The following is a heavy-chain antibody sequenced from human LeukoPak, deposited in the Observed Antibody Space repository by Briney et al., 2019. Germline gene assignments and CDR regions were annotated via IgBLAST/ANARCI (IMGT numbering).Heavy chain of an antibody. J-gene: IGHJ5*02. V-gene: IGHV3-21*01. CDR1: GFTFSSYS. CDR2: ISSSSSYI. CDR3: ARDIVGVGQHLTGPFDP. Sequence: GGSLRLSCAASGFTFSSYSMNWVRQARGKGLEWVSSISSSSSYIYYADSVKGRFTISRDNAKNSLYLQMNSLRAEDTAVYYCARDIVGVGQHLTGPFDPWGQGTLVTVSS. D-gene: IGHD6-13*01.